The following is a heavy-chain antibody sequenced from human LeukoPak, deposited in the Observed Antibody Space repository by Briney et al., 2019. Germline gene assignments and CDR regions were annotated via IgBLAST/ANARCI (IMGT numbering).Heavy chain of an antibody. CDR2: ISSSCSYI. D-gene: IGHD6-19*01. CDR3: ARDSSGWQFDY. J-gene: IGHJ4*02. V-gene: IGHV3-21*01. Sequence: GGSLRLSCAASGFNFSSYSMNWVRQAPGKGLEWVSSISSSCSYIYYADSVKGRFTISRDNPKNSLYLQMNSLRAEDTAVYYCARDSSGWQFDYWGQGTLVTVSS. CDR1: GFNFSSYS.